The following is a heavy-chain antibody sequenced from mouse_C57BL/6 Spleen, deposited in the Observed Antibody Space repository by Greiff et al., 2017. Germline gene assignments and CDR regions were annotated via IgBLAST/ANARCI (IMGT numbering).Heavy chain of an antibody. Sequence: EVKLVESGEGLVKPGGSLKLSCAASGFTFSSYAMSWVRQTPEKRLEWVAYISSGGDYIYYADTVKGRFTISRDNARNTLYLQMSSLKSEDTAMYYCTREGNYGSSLYAMDYWGQGTSVTVSS. V-gene: IGHV5-9-1*02. CDR1: GFTFSSYA. J-gene: IGHJ4*01. D-gene: IGHD1-1*01. CDR3: TREGNYGSSLYAMDY. CDR2: ISSGGDYI.